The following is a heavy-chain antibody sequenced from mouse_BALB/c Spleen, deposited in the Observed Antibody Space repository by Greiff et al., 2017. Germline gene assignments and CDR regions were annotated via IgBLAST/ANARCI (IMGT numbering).Heavy chain of an antibody. J-gene: IGHJ4*01. CDR2: ISNGGGST. CDR1: GFTFSSYT. CDR3: ARHGATVVATDYAMDY. Sequence: EVKLVESGGGLVQPGGSLKLSCAASGFTFSSYTMSWVRQTPEKRLEWVAYISNGGGSTYYPDTVKGRFTISRDNAKNTLYLQMSSLKSEDTAMYYCARHGATVVATDYAMDYWGQGTSVTVSS. D-gene: IGHD1-1*01. V-gene: IGHV5-12-2*01.